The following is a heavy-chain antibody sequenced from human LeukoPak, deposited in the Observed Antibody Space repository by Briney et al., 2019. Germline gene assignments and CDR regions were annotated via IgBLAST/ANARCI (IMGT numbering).Heavy chain of an antibody. V-gene: IGHV3-21*01. Sequence: GGSLRLSCAASGFTFSSYSMNWVRQAPGKGLEWVSSISSSSSYIYYADSVKGRFTISRDNAKNSLYLQMNSLRAEDTAVYYCARDWDGSGSYYFAFDIWGQGTMVTVSS. CDR1: GFTFSSYS. CDR2: ISSSSSYI. CDR3: ARDWDGSGSYYFAFDI. J-gene: IGHJ3*02. D-gene: IGHD3-10*01.